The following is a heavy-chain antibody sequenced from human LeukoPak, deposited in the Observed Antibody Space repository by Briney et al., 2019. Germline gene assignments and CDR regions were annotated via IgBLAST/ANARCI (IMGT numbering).Heavy chain of an antibody. CDR2: IKQDGSEK. CDR1: GFTFSSYW. D-gene: IGHD6-13*01. CDR3: AIVSPQPLIAAAGPHGYE. V-gene: IGHV3-7*01. J-gene: IGHJ1*01. Sequence: QPGGSLRLSCAASGFTFSSYWMRWVRQAPGKGLEWVAHIKQDGSEKSSVDSVKGRFTISRDNAKNSLYLQMNSLRAEDTAVYYWAIVSPQPLIAAAGPHGYEGGQRTLLSLPS.